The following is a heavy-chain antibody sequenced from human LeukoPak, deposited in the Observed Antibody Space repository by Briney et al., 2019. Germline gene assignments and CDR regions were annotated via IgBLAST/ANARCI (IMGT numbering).Heavy chain of an antibody. J-gene: IGHJ4*02. V-gene: IGHV1-2*02. D-gene: IGHD6-19*01. CDR3: AKGRSAVPDF. CDR1: GYTFIDQY. Sequence: GASVKVSGKASGYTFIDQYVHWVRQAPGQGLEWMGWINANGGVTKYAQRFKDRVTLTRATSISTAYMELRSLTVNDTAIYYCAKGRSAVPDFWGQGTLVTVSS. CDR2: INANGGVT.